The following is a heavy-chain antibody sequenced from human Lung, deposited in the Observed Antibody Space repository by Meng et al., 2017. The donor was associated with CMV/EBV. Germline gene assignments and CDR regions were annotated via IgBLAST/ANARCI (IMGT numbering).Heavy chain of an antibody. CDR3: ARADIVVVPAASGGAYYYYGMDV. CDR2: IIPSLRTP. D-gene: IGHD2-2*01. CDR1: RGSLSNYA. Sequence: SXXVSXKASRGSLSNYAINWVRQAPGQGLEWMGGIIPSLRTPHYAQKFQGRVAITTDESTTTAYMELSSLRSEDTAVYYCARADIVVVPAASGGAYYYYGMDVWXQGNXVTVSS. V-gene: IGHV1-69*05. J-gene: IGHJ6*02.